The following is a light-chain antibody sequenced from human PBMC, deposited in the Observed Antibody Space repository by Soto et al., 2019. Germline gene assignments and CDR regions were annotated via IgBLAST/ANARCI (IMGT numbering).Light chain of an antibody. CDR3: QQYGVSPRT. Sequence: EILLPQSPPTLFVSPGEKATLSSRASQSVSSNSAWYQQKPGQAPRLLIYGASTRATGIPARFSGSGSGTEFTLTISSLQSEDFAVYYCQQYGVSPRTFGQGTKVDIK. CDR2: GAS. V-gene: IGKV3-15*01. J-gene: IGKJ1*01. CDR1: QSVSSN.